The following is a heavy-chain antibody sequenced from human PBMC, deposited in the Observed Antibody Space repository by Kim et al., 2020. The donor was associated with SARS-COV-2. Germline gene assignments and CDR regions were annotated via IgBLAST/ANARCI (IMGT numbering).Heavy chain of an antibody. CDR3: AKDLHYGSGSYLDY. Sequence: AESGKGRFTISRDNAKTSLYLRMNSLGAEDTALYYCAKDLHYGSGSYLDYWGQGTLVTVSS. V-gene: IGHV3-9*01. J-gene: IGHJ4*02. D-gene: IGHD3-10*01.